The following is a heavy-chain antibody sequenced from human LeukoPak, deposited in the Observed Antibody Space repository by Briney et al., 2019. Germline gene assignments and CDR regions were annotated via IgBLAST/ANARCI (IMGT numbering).Heavy chain of an antibody. CDR1: GFTLSSYA. V-gene: IGHV3-23*01. Sequence: PGGSLRLSCAASGFTLSSYAMSWVRQAPGKGLEWVSAISDSGGSTYYADSVKGRFTISRDNSKNTLYLQMNSLRAEDTAVYYCAKQPSALICSGGSCYFWGQGTLVTVSS. J-gene: IGHJ4*02. CDR3: AKQPSALICSGGSCYF. CDR2: ISDSGGST. D-gene: IGHD2-15*01.